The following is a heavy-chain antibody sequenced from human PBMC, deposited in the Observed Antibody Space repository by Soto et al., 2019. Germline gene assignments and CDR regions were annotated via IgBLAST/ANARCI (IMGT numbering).Heavy chain of an antibody. J-gene: IGHJ6*02. V-gene: IGHV1-18*01. CDR2: INAYNGNT. D-gene: IGHD3-16*01. CDR3: AMVDVYVTPSRQDV. CDR1: GYSFTRYG. Sequence: ASVKVSCKASGYSFTRYGIGWARQAPGQGLEWMGWINAYNGNTNYAQNLQGRLTLTTDTSTTTAYMELRSLRSNDTVIYYCAMVDVYVTPSRQDVWGQGTTVTVSS.